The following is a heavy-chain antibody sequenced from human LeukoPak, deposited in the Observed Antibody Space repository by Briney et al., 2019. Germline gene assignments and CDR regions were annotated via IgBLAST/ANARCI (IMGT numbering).Heavy chain of an antibody. D-gene: IGHD1-20*01. J-gene: IGHJ3*02. CDR2: INPNSGGT. V-gene: IGHV1-2*02. Sequence: ASVRVSCKASGYTFTGYYTHWVRQAPGQGLEWMGWINPNSGGTNYAQKFQGRVTMTRDTSISTAYMELSRLRSDDTAVYYCARSEGGGITGKIGAFDIWGQGTMVTVSS. CDR1: GYTFTGYY. CDR3: ARSEGGGITGKIGAFDI.